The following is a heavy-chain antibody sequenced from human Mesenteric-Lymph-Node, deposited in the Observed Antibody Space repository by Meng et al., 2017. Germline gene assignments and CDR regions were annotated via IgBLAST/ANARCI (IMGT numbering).Heavy chain of an antibody. CDR3: ARNVPGTSAYYD. J-gene: IGHJ4*02. CDR2: IYYSGST. D-gene: IGHD3-22*01. Sequence: QVPRSESGPGLVQPSGTSSLTRGVSGYSISSSNWWGWIRQPPGKGLEWIGYIYYSGSTYYNPSLKSRVTMSVDTSKNQFSLNLNSVTAVDTAVYYCARNVPGTSAYYDWGQGTLVTVSS. CDR1: GYSISSSNW. V-gene: IGHV4-28*01.